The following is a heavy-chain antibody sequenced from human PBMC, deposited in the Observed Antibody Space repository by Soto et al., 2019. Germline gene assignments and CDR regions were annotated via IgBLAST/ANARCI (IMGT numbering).Heavy chain of an antibody. CDR1: GFTFDDYA. J-gene: IGHJ3*02. D-gene: IGHD3-10*01. V-gene: IGHV3-9*01. Sequence: SLRLSCAASGFTFDDYAMHWVRQAPGKGLEWVSGISWNSGSIGYADSVKGRFTISRDNAKNSLYLQMNSLRAEDTALYYCAKDLLWFGELLNSDAFDIWGQGTMVTVSS. CDR3: AKDLLWFGELLNSDAFDI. CDR2: ISWNSGSI.